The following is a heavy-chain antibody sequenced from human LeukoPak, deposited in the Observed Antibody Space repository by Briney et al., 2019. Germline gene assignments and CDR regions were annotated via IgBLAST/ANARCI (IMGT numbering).Heavy chain of an antibody. Sequence: SETLSLTRAVYGGSFSGYYWSWIRQPPGKGLEWIGEINHSGSTNYNPSLKSRVTISVDTSKNQFSLRLSSVTAADTAVYYCARHTNLVSVMVRWMYFDLWGQGTLVSVSS. J-gene: IGHJ4*02. CDR1: GGSFSGYY. CDR3: ARHTNLVSVMVRWMYFDL. V-gene: IGHV4-34*01. CDR2: INHSGST. D-gene: IGHD2-8*01.